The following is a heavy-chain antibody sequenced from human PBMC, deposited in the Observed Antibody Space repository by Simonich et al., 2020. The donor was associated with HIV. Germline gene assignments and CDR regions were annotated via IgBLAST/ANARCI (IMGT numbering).Heavy chain of an antibody. D-gene: IGHD3-16*01. V-gene: IGHV3-30*07. J-gene: IGHJ4*02. CDR3: ASGGSISSVWADDY. CDR1: GFTFSSYA. CDR2: LSNEGSNK. Sequence: QVQLVESGGGVVQPGRSLRLSCAASGFTFSSYAMHWVRPAPGKGLKLVAILSNEGSNKYYADSVKGRFTIARDNSKNTQYLQMNSLRAEDTAVYYCASGGSISSVWADDYWGQGTLVTVSS.